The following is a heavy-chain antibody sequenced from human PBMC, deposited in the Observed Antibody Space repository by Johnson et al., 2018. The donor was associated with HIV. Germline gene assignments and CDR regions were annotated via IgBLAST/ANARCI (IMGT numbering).Heavy chain of an antibody. D-gene: IGHD5-24*01. J-gene: IGHJ3*02. V-gene: IGHV3-20*04. CDR3: AKAEGSTSAFDI. CDR1: GFTFDDYG. CDR2: ISGSGGST. Sequence: VQLVESGGGVVRPGGSLRLSCAASGFTFDDYGMSWVRQAPGKGLAWVSGISGSGGSTEYADSGKGRFTVSRTNAKESLYQQMNRLRAEDTAVYYCAKAEGSTSAFDIWGQGTMVTVSS.